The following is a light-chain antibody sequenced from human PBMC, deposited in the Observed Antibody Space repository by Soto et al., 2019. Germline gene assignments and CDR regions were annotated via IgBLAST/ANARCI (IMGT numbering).Light chain of an antibody. J-gene: IGLJ1*01. CDR1: SSDVGGYNY. CDR2: DVS. CDR3: CSYAGSYYV. V-gene: IGLV2-11*01. Sequence: QSALTQPRSVSGSPGQSVTISCTGTSSDVGGYNYVSWYQQHPGKAPKLMIYDVSKRPSGVPDRFSGSKSGNTASLTISGLQAVDAADSYCCSYAGSYYVFGTGTKLTVL.